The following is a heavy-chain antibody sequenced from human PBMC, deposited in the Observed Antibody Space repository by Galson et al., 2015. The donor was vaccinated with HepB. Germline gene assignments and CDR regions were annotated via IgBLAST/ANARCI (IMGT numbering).Heavy chain of an antibody. Sequence: SLRLSCATSGFHFSSYGMHWVRQAPGKGLEWVSLIWHDGSEKYDTESVKGRFTISRDNSRAMEYLQMHNLRVDDTAIYYCARPPLVVDTAHDALEFWGRGTGVTVSS. D-gene: IGHD2-21*02. CDR1: GFHFSSYG. CDR3: ARPPLVVDTAHDALEF. J-gene: IGHJ3*01. V-gene: IGHV3-33*08. CDR2: IWHDGSEK.